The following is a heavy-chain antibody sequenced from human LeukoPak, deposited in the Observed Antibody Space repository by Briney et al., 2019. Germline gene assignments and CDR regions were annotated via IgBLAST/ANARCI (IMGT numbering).Heavy chain of an antibody. CDR2: IGSSTRTM. CDR3: ATGIAAAGTDAFDI. J-gene: IGHJ3*02. CDR1: GLSFSTYD. V-gene: IGHV3-48*04. D-gene: IGHD6-13*01. Sequence: GGSLRLSCAASGLSFSTYDMTWVRQAPGKGLEWVSYIGSSTRTMYYAESLKGRFIISRDNAKNSLYLQMNSLRAEDTAVYYCATGIAAAGTDAFDIWGQGTMVTVSS.